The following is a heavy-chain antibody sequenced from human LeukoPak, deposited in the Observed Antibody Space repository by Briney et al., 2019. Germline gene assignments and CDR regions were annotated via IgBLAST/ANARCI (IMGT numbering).Heavy chain of an antibody. CDR1: GYTFSIYW. CDR2: IKQDGSET. Sequence: PGGSLRLSCAASGYTFSIYWMNWVRQAPGKGLEWVASIKQDGSETYYMESVQGRFTISRDNDTNFLYLQLSSLRAEDTAVYYCTRENSGSLSLEYWGQGTLVTVSS. CDR3: TRENSGSLSLEY. V-gene: IGHV3-7*01. J-gene: IGHJ4*02. D-gene: IGHD1-26*01.